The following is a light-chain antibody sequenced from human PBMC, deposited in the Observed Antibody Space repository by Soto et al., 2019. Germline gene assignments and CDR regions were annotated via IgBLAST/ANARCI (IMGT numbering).Light chain of an antibody. CDR1: QSLLHSNGYNY. Sequence: DIVMTQSPLSLPVTPGEPASISCRSSQSLLHSNGYNYLDWYLQKPGQSPQLLIYLGSNRASGVTDRFSGSVSGTDFTLKISRVEAEDVGVYYCMQGLQTPWTFGQGTKVEIK. V-gene: IGKV2-28*01. CDR2: LGS. CDR3: MQGLQTPWT. J-gene: IGKJ1*01.